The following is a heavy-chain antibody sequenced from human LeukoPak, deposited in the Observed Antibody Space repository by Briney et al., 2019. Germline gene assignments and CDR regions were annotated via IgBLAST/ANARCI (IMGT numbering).Heavy chain of an antibody. CDR1: GFTFSSYA. D-gene: IGHD5-12*01. J-gene: IGHJ4*02. CDR2: ISGSGGST. V-gene: IGHV3-23*01. CDR3: ANVDRVTIHYYDY. Sequence: GSLRLSCAASGFTFSSYAMSWVRQAPGKGLEWVSAISGSGGSTYYADSVKGRFTISRDNSKNTLYLQMNSLRAEDTAVYYCANVDRVTIHYYDYWGQGTLVTVSS.